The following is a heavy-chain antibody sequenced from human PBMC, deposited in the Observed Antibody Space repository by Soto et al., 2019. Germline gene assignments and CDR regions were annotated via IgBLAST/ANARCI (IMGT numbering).Heavy chain of an antibody. D-gene: IGHD6-13*01. CDR2: IYYSGST. Sequence: SETLSLTCTVSGGSISSYYWSWIRQPPGKGLEWIGYIYYSGSTNYNPSLKSRVTISVDTSKNQFSLKLSSVTAADTAVYYCARGLKDSSSWYYYYYMDVWGKGTTVTVS. CDR1: GGSISSYY. V-gene: IGHV4-59*01. J-gene: IGHJ6*03. CDR3: ARGLKDSSSWYYYYYMDV.